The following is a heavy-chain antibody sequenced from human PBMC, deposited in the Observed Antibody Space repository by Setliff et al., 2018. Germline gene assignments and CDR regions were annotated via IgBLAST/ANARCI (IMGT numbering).Heavy chain of an antibody. D-gene: IGHD3-3*01. CDR3: ARVRVVYYYYGMDV. V-gene: IGHV4-34*01. CDR2: INHSGST. Sequence: SETLSLTCAVYGGSFSGYYWSWVRQPPGKGLEWIGEINHSGSTNYNPSLKSRVTISVDTSKNQFSLKLSSVTAADTAVYYCARVRVVYYYYGMDVWGQGTTVTVSS. CDR1: GGSFSGYY. J-gene: IGHJ6*02.